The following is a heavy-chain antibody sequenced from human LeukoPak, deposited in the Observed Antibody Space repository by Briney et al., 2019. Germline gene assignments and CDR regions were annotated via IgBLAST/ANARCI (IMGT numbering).Heavy chain of an antibody. Sequence: GGSLRLSCAASGFTFSSYAMSWVRQAPGNGLEWVSVISGSGGTTHYADSVKGRFTISRDNSKNTLYLQMNSLRAEDTAIYYCATDYFDSTGSYTVDYWGQGTLVTVSS. CDR1: GFTFSSYA. V-gene: IGHV3-23*01. CDR3: ATDYFDSTGSYTVDY. D-gene: IGHD3-22*01. CDR2: ISGSGGTT. J-gene: IGHJ4*02.